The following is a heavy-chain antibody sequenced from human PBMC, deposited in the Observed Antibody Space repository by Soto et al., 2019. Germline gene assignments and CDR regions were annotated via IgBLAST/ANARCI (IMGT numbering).Heavy chain of an antibody. Sequence: PSETLSLTCTVSGGSISSGDYYWSWIRQPPGKGLEWIGYIYYSGSTYYNPSLKSRVTISVDTSKNQFSLKLSSVTAADTAVYYCARALWFGEPTYYYYGMDVWGQGTTVNRLL. J-gene: IGHJ6*02. V-gene: IGHV4-30-4*01. CDR1: GGSISSGDYY. CDR3: ARALWFGEPTYYYYGMDV. CDR2: IYYSGST. D-gene: IGHD3-10*01.